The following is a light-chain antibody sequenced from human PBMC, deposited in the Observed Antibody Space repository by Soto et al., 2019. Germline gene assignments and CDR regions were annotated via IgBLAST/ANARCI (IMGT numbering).Light chain of an antibody. Sequence: QSVLTQSPSASASLGASVKLTCTLSSGHNSYAIAWHQQQPEKGPRYLMKVNSDGSHIKGDGIPDRFSGSSSGAERYLTISSLQSEDEADYYCQTWGTGIRVFGGGTKLTVL. CDR2: VNSDGSH. CDR1: SGHNSYA. CDR3: QTWGTGIRV. J-gene: IGLJ3*02. V-gene: IGLV4-69*01.